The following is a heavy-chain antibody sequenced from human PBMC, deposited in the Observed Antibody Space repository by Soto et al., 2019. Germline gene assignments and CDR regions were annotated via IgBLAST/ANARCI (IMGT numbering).Heavy chain of an antibody. V-gene: IGHV1-3*01. Sequence: ATVEVSCKASGYTFSTCGMHWVRQAPGQSLEWMGWLNGGTGQTRYSQRFQDRVIITRDTSASTGYMELRSLRSEDTAVYYCARGKGMEENYFYYGMDIWGQGTTVTVSS. J-gene: IGHJ6*02. D-gene: IGHD3-10*01. CDR3: ARGKGMEENYFYYGMDI. CDR1: GYTFSTCG. CDR2: LNGGTGQT.